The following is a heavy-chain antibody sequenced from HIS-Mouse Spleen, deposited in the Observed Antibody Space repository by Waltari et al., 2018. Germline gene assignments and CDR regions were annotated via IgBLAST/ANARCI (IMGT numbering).Heavy chain of an antibody. D-gene: IGHD6-13*01. Sequence: QLHLQESGPGLVKTSETLYLTCTASGGSLSSSSYYWGWIRQPPGNGLEWIGSIYYSGSTYYNPSLKSRVTISVDTSKNQFSLKLSSVTAADTAVYYCAREIPYSSSWYDWYFDLWGRGTLVTVSS. CDR2: IYYSGST. CDR3: AREIPYSSSWYDWYFDL. J-gene: IGHJ2*01. CDR1: GGSLSSSSYY. V-gene: IGHV4-39*07.